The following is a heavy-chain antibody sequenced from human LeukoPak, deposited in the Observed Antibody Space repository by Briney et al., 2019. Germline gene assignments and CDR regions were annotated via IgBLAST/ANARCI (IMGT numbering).Heavy chain of an antibody. J-gene: IGHJ4*02. D-gene: IGHD6-6*01. CDR2: INHSGST. CDR3: ARGARLDY. CDR1: GGSISSSNW. V-gene: IGHV4-4*02. Sequence: SGTLSLTCAVSGGSISSSNWWSWVRQPPGKGLEWIGEINHSGSTNYNPSLKSRVTISVDTSKNQFSLKLSSVTAADTAVYYCARGARLDYWGQGTLVTVSS.